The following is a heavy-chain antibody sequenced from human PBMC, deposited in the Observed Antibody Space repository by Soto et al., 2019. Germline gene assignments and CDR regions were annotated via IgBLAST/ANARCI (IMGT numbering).Heavy chain of an antibody. V-gene: IGHV1-69*02. D-gene: IGHD6-19*01. CDR1: GGTFSSYT. Sequence: QVQLVQSGAEVKKPGSSVKVSCKASGGTFSSYTISWVRQAPGQGLEWMGRIIPILGIANYAQKFQGRVTIASDKSTSTAYMELSSLTSEDTAVYYCARREPYSSGWPDAFDIWGQGTMVTVSS. J-gene: IGHJ3*02. CDR3: ARREPYSSGWPDAFDI. CDR2: IIPILGIA.